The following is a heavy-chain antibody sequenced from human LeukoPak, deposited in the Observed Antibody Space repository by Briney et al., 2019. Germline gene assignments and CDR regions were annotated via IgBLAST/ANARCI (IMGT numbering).Heavy chain of an antibody. CDR2: IRRKTYGATT. CDR1: GFTLGDYG. Sequence: GGSLRLSCTASGFTLGDYGMSWFRQAPGKGLEWVGFIRRKTYGATTEYAASVKGRFSISRDDSKSIAYLQMNSLKTEDTAVYYCTRGMKYYYDSSGSQKHFDYWGQGTLVTVSS. V-gene: IGHV3-49*03. D-gene: IGHD3-22*01. CDR3: TRGMKYYYDSSGSQKHFDY. J-gene: IGHJ4*02.